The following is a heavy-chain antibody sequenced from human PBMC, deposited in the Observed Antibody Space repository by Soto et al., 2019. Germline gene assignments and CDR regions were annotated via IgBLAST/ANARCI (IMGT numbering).Heavy chain of an antibody. CDR1: GFIFSSNA. J-gene: IGHJ3*01. Sequence: GSLRLSCAASGFIFSSNAMSWVRQTPGKGLEWVSTISSSGGSTYYADSVKGRFTISRDNSKNTLSLQMNSLRAEDTAVYYCASQYTGFLDAFDVWGQGTMVTVSS. CDR3: ASQYTGFLDAFDV. D-gene: IGHD5-18*01. CDR2: ISSSGGST. V-gene: IGHV3-23*01.